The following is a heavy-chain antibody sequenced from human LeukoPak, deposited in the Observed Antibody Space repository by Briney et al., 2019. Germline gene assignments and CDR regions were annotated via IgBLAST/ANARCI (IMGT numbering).Heavy chain of an antibody. CDR2: MNPNSGNT. CDR3: ARADYDSSGYDAFDI. CDR1: GYTFTSYD. D-gene: IGHD3-22*01. J-gene: IGHJ3*02. Sequence: ASVKVSCKASGYTFTSYDINWVRQATGQGLEWMGWMNPNSGNTGYTQKFQGRVTMTRNTSISTAYMELSSLRSEDTAVYYCARADYDSSGYDAFDIWGQGTMVTVSS. V-gene: IGHV1-8*01.